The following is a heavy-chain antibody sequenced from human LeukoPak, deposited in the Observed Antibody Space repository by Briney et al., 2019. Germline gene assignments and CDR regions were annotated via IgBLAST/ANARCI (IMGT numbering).Heavy chain of an antibody. Sequence: PGGSLRLSCAASGFTFSSYWMSWVGQAPGKGLEWVANIKHDGSEKYHVDSVKGRFTISRDNAKKSLYLQMNSLGAEDTAVYYCARVRVVSYYGMDVWGQGTTVIVSS. J-gene: IGHJ6*02. CDR1: GFTFSSYW. V-gene: IGHV3-7*05. CDR3: ARVRVVSYYGMDV. CDR2: IKHDGSEK.